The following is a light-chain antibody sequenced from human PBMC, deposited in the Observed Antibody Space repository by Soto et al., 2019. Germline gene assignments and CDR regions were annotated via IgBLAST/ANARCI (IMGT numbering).Light chain of an antibody. J-gene: IGLJ2*01. CDR3: AAWDDSLTLV. CDR1: SSNIGSNT. CDR2: SNN. Sequence: QSVLTQPPSASGTPGQRVTISCSGSSSNIGSNTVNWYQQLPGTAPKLLIYSNNQRPSGVPDRFSGSKSGTSASLAIGGLHSEDEAYYYCAAWDDSLTLVFGGGTKVTVL. V-gene: IGLV1-44*01.